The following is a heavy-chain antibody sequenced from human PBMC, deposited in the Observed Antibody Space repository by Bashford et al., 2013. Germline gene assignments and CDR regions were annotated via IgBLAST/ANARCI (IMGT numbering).Heavy chain of an antibody. Sequence: GESLKISCQASGYSFSSQWISWVRQMPGKGLEWMGEDWILLSLISITARPSKARSPSQPDKSISTAYLQWSSLKASDTAMYYCARPNDYGDGFDYWAQGTPGHPSPQ. V-gene: IGHV5-10-1*04. CDR1: GYSFSSQW. D-gene: IGHD4-17*01. J-gene: IGHJ4*02. CDR3: ARPNDYGDGFDY. CDR2: WILLSLIS.